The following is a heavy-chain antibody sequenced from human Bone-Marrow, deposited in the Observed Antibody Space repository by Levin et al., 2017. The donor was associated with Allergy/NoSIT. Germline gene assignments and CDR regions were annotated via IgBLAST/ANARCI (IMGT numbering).Heavy chain of an antibody. D-gene: IGHD1-1*01. Sequence: PGGSLRLSCAASGFTFDEYVMHWVRQGPGKGLEWVSGIDWNSGRVGYVDSVKGRFTISRDNAKNSLYLQMDCLRGEDTALYYCARGTSDYYFNYRLDVWGQGTTVFVSS. CDR1: GFTFDEYV. V-gene: IGHV3-9*01. J-gene: IGHJ6*02. CDR3: ARGTSDYYFNYRLDV. CDR2: IDWNSGRV.